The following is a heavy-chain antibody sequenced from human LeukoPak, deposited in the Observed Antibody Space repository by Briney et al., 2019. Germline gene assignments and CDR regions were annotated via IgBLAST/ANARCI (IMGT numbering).Heavy chain of an antibody. J-gene: IGHJ4*02. CDR1: GFTFSSYS. CDR3: ARGIVAQNYGDFFDN. D-gene: IGHD4-17*01. Sequence: GGSLRLSCAASGFTFSSYSMNWVRQAPGKGLEWVSFISGSSSYIYYADSVKGRFTISRDNAKNSLYLQMNSLRAEDTAVYYCARGIVAQNYGDFFDNWGQGTLVTVSS. V-gene: IGHV3-21*01. CDR2: ISGSSSYI.